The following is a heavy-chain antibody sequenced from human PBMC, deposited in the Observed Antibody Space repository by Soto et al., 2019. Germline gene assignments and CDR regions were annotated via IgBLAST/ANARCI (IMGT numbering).Heavy chain of an antibody. CDR1: GGSIGSYY. Sequence: QVQLQESGPGLVKPSETLSLTCSVSGGSIGSYYWTWIRQPPGKGLEWIGYIYYSGSTNYNPSLKSRVTISVDTAKNQCCLKLSSVTDADTAVYYWARGGWRQMDYWGQGTLVTVSS. CDR3: ARGGWRQMDY. V-gene: IGHV4-59*08. J-gene: IGHJ4*02. D-gene: IGHD3-3*01. CDR2: IYYSGST.